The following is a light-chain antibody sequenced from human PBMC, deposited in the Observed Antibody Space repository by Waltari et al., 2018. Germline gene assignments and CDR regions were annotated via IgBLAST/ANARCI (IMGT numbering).Light chain of an antibody. CDR1: SGSIASNY. V-gene: IGLV6-57*03. Sequence: NFMLTQPHSVSESPGKTVTISCTRSSGSIASNYVQWYQQRPGSAPTTVIYEDNQRPSGVPDRCSRYSDSSSNSSSLTISGLRTEDDADYYCQSYGSGVIFGGGTKLTVL. CDR2: EDN. CDR3: QSYGSGVI. J-gene: IGLJ2*01.